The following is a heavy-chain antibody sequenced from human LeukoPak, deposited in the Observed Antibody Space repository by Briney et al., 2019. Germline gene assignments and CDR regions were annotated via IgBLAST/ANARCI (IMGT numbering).Heavy chain of an antibody. J-gene: IGHJ4*02. CDR1: GYTFTGDY. Sequence: AASLKVSCKASGYTFTGDYMHWVRQAPGQGLEWMGRINPNSGGTNYAQNFQGRVTMTRDTSISTGYMELKRLRSDDTAVYYCARGVINSAWNGVLDYWGQGTPVTVSS. CDR3: ARGVINSAWNGVLDY. CDR2: INPNSGGT. D-gene: IGHD1-1*01. V-gene: IGHV1-2*06.